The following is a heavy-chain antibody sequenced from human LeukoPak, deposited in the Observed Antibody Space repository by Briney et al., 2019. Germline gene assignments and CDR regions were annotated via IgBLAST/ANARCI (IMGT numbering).Heavy chain of an antibody. J-gene: IGHJ4*02. Sequence: GGSLRLSCAASGFTFSSYAMNWVRQAPGKGLEWVSSVSTSSSYIYYADSVKGRFTISRDNAKKSLYLLMNSLRAEDTAVYYCARADNYYDSSGLFDYWGQGTLVTVSS. CDR3: ARADNYYDSSGLFDY. D-gene: IGHD3-22*01. V-gene: IGHV3-21*01. CDR1: GFTFSSYA. CDR2: VSTSSSYI.